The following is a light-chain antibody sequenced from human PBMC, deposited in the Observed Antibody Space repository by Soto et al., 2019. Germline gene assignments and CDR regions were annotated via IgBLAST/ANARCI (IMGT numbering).Light chain of an antibody. CDR2: RNN. CDR1: GSNIGRNS. J-gene: IGLJ3*02. CDR3: ATWDDSLSGVE. V-gene: IGLV1-44*01. Sequence: QAVVTQPPSTSGTPGQRVTIPCSGSGSNIGRNSVTWYQRLPGTAPKLLVYRNNQRPSGVPERFSGSKSGTSASLAINDLQSEDEADYYCATWDDSLSGVEFGGGTQLTVL.